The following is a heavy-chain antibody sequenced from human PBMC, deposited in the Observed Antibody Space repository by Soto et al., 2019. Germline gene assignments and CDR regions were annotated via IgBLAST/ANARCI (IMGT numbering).Heavy chain of an antibody. CDR1: GFTFSSYS. Sequence: GGSLRLSCAASGFTFSSYSMDWVRQAPGKGLEWVSSISSSSSYIYYADSVKGRFTISRDNAKNSLYLQMNSLRAEDTAVYYCARNPLDIVVVVAATQTRRVNDYWGQGTLVTVSS. J-gene: IGHJ4*02. CDR3: ARNPLDIVVVVAATQTRRVNDY. CDR2: ISSSSSYI. V-gene: IGHV3-21*01. D-gene: IGHD2-15*01.